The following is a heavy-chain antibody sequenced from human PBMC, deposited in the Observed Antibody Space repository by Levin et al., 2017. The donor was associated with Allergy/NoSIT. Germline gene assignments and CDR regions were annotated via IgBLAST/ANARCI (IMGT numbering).Heavy chain of an antibody. D-gene: IGHD1-7*01. J-gene: IGHJ4*02. CDR3: ARANRNWDYVEDGPNFDY. Sequence: LSLTCAASGFPFGDYGMHWVRQAPGKGLQWVAVIWWNGNNKFYEDSVKGRFSISRDNSKNTLSLQMNSLRGEDTAVYYCARANRNWDYVEDGPNFDYWGRGTLVTVSS. CDR2: IWWNGNNK. V-gene: IGHV3-33*01. CDR1: GFPFGDYG.